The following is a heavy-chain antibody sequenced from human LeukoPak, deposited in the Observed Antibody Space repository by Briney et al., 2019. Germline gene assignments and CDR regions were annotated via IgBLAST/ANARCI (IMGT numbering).Heavy chain of an antibody. Sequence: PGRSLRLSCAASGFTFSSYAMHWVRQAPGKGLEWVAVISYDGSNKYYADSVKGRFTISRDNSKNTLYLQMNSLRTEDTAVYYCAKDPWDAFPPSCFDPWGQGTLVTVSS. V-gene: IGHV3-30-3*01. CDR2: ISYDGSNK. CDR1: GFTFSSYA. CDR3: AKDPWDAFPPSCFDP. D-gene: IGHD1-26*01. J-gene: IGHJ5*02.